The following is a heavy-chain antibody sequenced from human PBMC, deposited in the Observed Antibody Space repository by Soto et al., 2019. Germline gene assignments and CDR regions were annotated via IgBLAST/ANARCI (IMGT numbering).Heavy chain of an antibody. CDR3: AREGEMPYYYYGLDV. V-gene: IGHV1-18*01. J-gene: IGHJ6*02. Sequence: QVQLVQSGAEVRKPGASVKVSCKASGYTLTTYGISWVRQAPGQGLEWMGWISGYNGHTKYAQKFQGRVTMTTDTSXXTVYMDLRSLRSDDTAVYYCAREGEMPYYYYGLDVWGQGTTVTVSS. D-gene: IGHD3-16*01. CDR2: ISGYNGHT. CDR1: GYTLTTYG.